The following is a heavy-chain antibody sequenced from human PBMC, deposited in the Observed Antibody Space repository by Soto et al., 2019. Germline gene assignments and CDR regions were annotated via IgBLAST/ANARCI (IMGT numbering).Heavy chain of an antibody. Sequence: EVQLLESRGGLVQPGGSLRLSCAASGFTFNAYAMTWVRQAPGKGLEWVSAIGGSGGNRYYAASVRGRFTISRDNSKDTVDLQMNSLRVEDTAVYYCARVASDYINSVDHWGQGILVSVSS. CDR1: GFTFNAYA. CDR3: ARVASDYINSVDH. J-gene: IGHJ4*02. CDR2: IGGSGGNR. D-gene: IGHD4-4*01. V-gene: IGHV3-23*01.